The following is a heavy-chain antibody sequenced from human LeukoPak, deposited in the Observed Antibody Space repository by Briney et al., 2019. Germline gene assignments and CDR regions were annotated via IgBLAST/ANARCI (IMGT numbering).Heavy chain of an antibody. V-gene: IGHV4-34*01. J-gene: IGHJ6*04. CDR2: INHSGNT. D-gene: IGHD2-15*01. Sequence: PSETLSLTCAVYGGPFSGYYWSWIRQPPGKGLEWIGEINHSGNTNYNPSLRSRVTISVDTSKNQFSLKLSSVTAADTAVYYCARAAYCSGGSCYYNYYGMDVWGKGTTVTVSS. CDR3: ARAAYCSGGSCYYNYYGMDV. CDR1: GGPFSGYY.